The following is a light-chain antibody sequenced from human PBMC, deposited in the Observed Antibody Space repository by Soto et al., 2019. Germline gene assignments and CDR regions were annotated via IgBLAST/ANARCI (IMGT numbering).Light chain of an antibody. Sequence: QSVLTQPASVSGSPGQSITISCTGTSSDVGGYNYVSWYQQHPGKAPKLMIYDVSNRPSGASDRFSGSKSGNTAPLTISGLQAEDEADYYCSSYTSSSTMVFGGGTKLTVL. CDR3: SSYTSSSTMV. CDR2: DVS. J-gene: IGLJ2*01. V-gene: IGLV2-14*01. CDR1: SSDVGGYNY.